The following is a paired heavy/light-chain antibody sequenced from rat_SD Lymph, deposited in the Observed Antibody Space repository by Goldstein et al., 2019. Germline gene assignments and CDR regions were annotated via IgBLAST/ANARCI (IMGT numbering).Heavy chain of an antibody. CDR2: IWSNGGT. V-gene: IGHV2-47*01. D-gene: IGHD1-3*01. J-gene: IGHJ3*01. CDR3: ARNVNYGSYDWFAY. Sequence: QVQLKESGPGLVQPSQTLSLTCTVSGLSLTSNSVSWIRQPPGKGLEWMGVIWSNGGTDYNSAIKSRLSISRDTSKSQVFLKMNSLQTEDTAMYFCARNVNYGSYDWFAYWGQGTLVTVSS. CDR1: GLSLTSNS.
Light chain of an antibody. J-gene: IGKJ5*01. CDR3: QQYDSSPLT. CDR1: QGISNY. CDR2: YTS. Sequence: DIQMTQTPSSMPASLGERVTISCRASQGISNYLNWYQQKPDGTIKPLIYYTSNLQSGVPSRFSGSGSGTDYSLTISSLEPEDFAMYYCQQYDSSPLTFGSGTKLEIK. V-gene: IGKV10S5*01.